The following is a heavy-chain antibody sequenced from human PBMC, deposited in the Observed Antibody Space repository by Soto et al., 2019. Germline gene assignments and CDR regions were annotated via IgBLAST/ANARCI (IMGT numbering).Heavy chain of an antibody. V-gene: IGHV4-39*01. J-gene: IGHJ6*02. CDR2: IYYSGST. CDR3: ARNYYDILTGLYYYYGMDV. D-gene: IGHD3-9*01. Sequence: SETLSLTCTVSGGSISSSSYYLGWIRKPPGKGLEWIGSIYYSGSTYYNPSLKSRVTISVDTSKNQFSLKLSSVTAADTAVYYCARNYYDILTGLYYYYGMDVWGQGTTVTVSS. CDR1: GGSISSSSYY.